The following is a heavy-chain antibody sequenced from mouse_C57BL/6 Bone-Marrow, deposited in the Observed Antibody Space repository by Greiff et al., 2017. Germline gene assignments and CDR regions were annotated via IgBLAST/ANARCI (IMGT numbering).Heavy chain of an antibody. Sequence: EVQLQQSGAELVRPGASVKLSCTASGFNIKDYYMHWVKQRPEQGLEWIGWIDPENGDTEYATKFQGKATITADTSSNTAYLQLSSLTSEDTAVYYCTTTVVTPYYFDDWGQGTTLTVSS. D-gene: IGHD1-1*01. V-gene: IGHV14-4*01. CDR2: IDPENGDT. CDR3: TTTVVTPYYFDD. CDR1: GFNIKDYY. J-gene: IGHJ2*01.